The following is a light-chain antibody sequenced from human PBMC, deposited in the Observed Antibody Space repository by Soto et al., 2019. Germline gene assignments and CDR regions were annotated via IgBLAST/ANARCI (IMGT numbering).Light chain of an antibody. CDR1: NNEVCGYNY. V-gene: IGLV2-14*01. CDR2: DVS. CDR3: SSYTSSSIPYV. Sequence: QSVLNQPAPVSWGPGESITISFTGTNNEVCGYNYVSWYQQHPGKAPKLMIYDVSNRPSGVSNRFSGSKSGNTASLTISGLQAEDEADYYCSSYTSSSIPYVFGTGTKVTVL. J-gene: IGLJ1*01.